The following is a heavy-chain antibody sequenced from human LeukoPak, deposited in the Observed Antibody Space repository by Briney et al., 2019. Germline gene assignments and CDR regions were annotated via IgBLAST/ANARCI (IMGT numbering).Heavy chain of an antibody. J-gene: IGHJ4*02. Sequence: PGGSLRLSCAASGFTFSDYYMSWIRQAPGKGLEWVSYISSSGSTIYYADSVKGRFTISRDNAKNSLYLQMSSLRAEDTAVYYCAGARGSGYPFDYWGQGTLVTVSS. V-gene: IGHV3-11*04. CDR2: ISSSGSTI. CDR1: GFTFSDYY. D-gene: IGHD3-22*01. CDR3: AGARGSGYPFDY.